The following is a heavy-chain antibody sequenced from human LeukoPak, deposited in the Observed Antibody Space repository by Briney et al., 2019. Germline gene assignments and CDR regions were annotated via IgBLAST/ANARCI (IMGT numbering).Heavy chain of an antibody. CDR1: GLTFSSYG. Sequence: GGSLRLSCAASGLTFSSYGMSWVRQAPGKGLDWVSAISGSGGKTYYADSVKGRFTISRDNSKNTLYLQMNSLRAEDTAVYYCAKDQVGAILWFDNWGQGTLVTVSS. V-gene: IGHV3-23*01. D-gene: IGHD1-26*01. CDR2: ISGSGGKT. CDR3: AKDQVGAILWFDN. J-gene: IGHJ4*02.